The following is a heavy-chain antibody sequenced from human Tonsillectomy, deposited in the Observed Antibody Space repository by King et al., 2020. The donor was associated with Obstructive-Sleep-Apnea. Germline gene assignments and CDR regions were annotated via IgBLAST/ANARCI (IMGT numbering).Heavy chain of an antibody. CDR1: GFTISSNY. CDR3: ARLWQQWKSEFDH. D-gene: IGHD6-19*01. CDR2: LYSGGNT. J-gene: IGHJ4*02. V-gene: IGHV3-66*04. Sequence: VQLVESGGGLVQPGGSLRLSCAASGFTISSNYMSWVRQAPGKGLEWVSVLYSGGNTYYADSVKDRFTISRDNSKNTLYLQMNSLRAEDTAVYYCARLWQQWKSEFDHWGQGTLVTVSS.